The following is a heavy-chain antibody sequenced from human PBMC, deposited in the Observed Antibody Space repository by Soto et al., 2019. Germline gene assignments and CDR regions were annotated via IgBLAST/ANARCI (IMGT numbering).Heavy chain of an antibody. D-gene: IGHD1-26*01. CDR3: ARSLYSGSYTNWFDP. CDR1: GGSISSYY. CDR2: ISYSAIT. J-gene: IGHJ5*02. Sequence: SETLSLTCTVSGGSISSYYWSWIRQPPGKGLEWIGFISYSAITNYNPSLKSRVTISVDTSKNQFPLKLTSVTAADTAVYYCARSLYSGSYTNWFDPWGQGTLVTVSS. V-gene: IGHV4-59*01.